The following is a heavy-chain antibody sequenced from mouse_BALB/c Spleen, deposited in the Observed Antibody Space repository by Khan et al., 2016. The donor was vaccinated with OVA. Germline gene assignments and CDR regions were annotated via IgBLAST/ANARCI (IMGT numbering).Heavy chain of an antibody. Sequence: EVQLQESGPGLVKPSQSLSLTRTVTGHSITSDYAWNWIRQFPGNKLEWMGYISYSGSTNYNPALKSRISITRDTSKNQCFLQLNSVTTEDTATYYCARDGSRYNYAMDYWGQGTSVTVSS. D-gene: IGHD2-3*01. CDR1: GHSITSDYA. CDR2: ISYSGST. CDR3: ARDGSRYNYAMDY. J-gene: IGHJ4*01. V-gene: IGHV3-2*02.